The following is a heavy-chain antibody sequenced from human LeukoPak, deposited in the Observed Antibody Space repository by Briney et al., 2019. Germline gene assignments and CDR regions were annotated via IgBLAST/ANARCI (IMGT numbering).Heavy chain of an antibody. V-gene: IGHV4-30-4*08. CDR3: ARGVFGYCSSTSCYRWFDP. CDR1: GGSIGSGDYY. Sequence: SETLSLTCTVSGGSIGSGDYYWSWIRQPPGKGLEWIGYIYYSGSTYYNPSPKSRITISVHTSKSQFSLKLSSVTAADTAVYYCARGVFGYCSSTSCYRWFDPWGQGTLVTVSS. D-gene: IGHD2-2*03. CDR2: IYYSGST. J-gene: IGHJ5*02.